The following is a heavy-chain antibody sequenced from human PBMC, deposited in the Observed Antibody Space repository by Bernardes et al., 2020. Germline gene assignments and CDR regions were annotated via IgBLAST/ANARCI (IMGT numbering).Heavy chain of an antibody. D-gene: IGHD6-6*01. CDR2: ISSSGTTT. J-gene: IGHJ4*02. Sequence: SLRLPCAASGFTFSTYSMNRVLQAPGKGLQWVSYISSSGTTTYYADSVKGRFTISRDNAKNSLSLQMSSLRDEDTAVYYCARGYSSSSGRAFDYWSQGTLVTVSS. V-gene: IGHV3-48*02. CDR1: GFTFSTYS. CDR3: ARGYSSSSGRAFDY.